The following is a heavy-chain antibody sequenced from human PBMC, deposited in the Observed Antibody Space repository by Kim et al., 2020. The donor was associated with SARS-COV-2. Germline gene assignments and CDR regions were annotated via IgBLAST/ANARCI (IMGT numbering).Heavy chain of an antibody. V-gene: IGHV3-48*02. CDR3: ARDGRWLRLRAYYFDY. CDR2: ISSSSSTI. Sequence: GGSLRLSCAASGFTFSSYSMNWVRQAPGKGLEWVSYISSSSSTIYYADSVKGRFTISRDNAKNSLYLQMNSLRDEDTAVYYCARDGRWLRLRAYYFDYWGQGTLVTVSS. D-gene: IGHD5-12*01. J-gene: IGHJ4*02. CDR1: GFTFSSYS.